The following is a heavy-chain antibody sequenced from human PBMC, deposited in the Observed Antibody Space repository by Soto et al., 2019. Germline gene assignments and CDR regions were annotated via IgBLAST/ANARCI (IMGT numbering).Heavy chain of an antibody. CDR2: GSYSGTT. CDR3: ARGATVTHYDY. Sequence: QVQLQESGPGLVKPSETLSLTCTVSGVSVNSGSFYWAWIRQPPGKGLEWIGFGSYSGTTNYKPSLKSRVTISVDTSRSQISLKVTSLTAADTAVYYCARGATVTHYDYWGQGTLVTVSS. D-gene: IGHD4-17*01. J-gene: IGHJ4*02. V-gene: IGHV4-61*01. CDR1: GVSVNSGSFY.